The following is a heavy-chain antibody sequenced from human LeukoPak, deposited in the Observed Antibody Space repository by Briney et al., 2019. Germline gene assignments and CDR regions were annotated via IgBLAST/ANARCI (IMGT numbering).Heavy chain of an antibody. Sequence: GGSLRLSCAASGFTFSSYAMHWVRQAPGKGLEWVAVISYDGSNKYYADSVKGRFTISRDNSKNTLYLQMNSLRAEDTAVYYCARGDGYNQIWGQGTLVTVSS. V-gene: IGHV3-30-3*01. CDR1: GFTFSSYA. J-gene: IGHJ4*02. D-gene: IGHD5-24*01. CDR2: ISYDGSNK. CDR3: ARGDGYNQI.